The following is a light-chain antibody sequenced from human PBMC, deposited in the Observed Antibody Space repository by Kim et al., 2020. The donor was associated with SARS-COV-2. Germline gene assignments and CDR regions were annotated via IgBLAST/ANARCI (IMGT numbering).Light chain of an antibody. CDR2: LHSDGTH. V-gene: IGLV4-69*01. CDR3: QAWGAGFRV. CDR1: SGHRSYS. J-gene: IGLJ3*02. Sequence: ASVQFTWTLSSGHRSYSIAWHQQEPEKGPRFLMNLHSDGTHNKGDGIPDRFSGSGSGAERYLTISSLQSEDEADYYCQAWGAGFRVFGGGTQLTVL.